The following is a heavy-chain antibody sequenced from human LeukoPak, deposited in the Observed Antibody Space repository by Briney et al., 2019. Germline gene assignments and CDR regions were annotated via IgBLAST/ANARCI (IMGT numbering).Heavy chain of an antibody. CDR3: ARDQGLTGDPESAFDI. Sequence: SETLSLTCTVSGGSISSYYWSWIRQPPGKGLEWIAYINYSGRTNYNPSLKSRVTISVDTSKNQFSLKLSSVTAADTAVYYCARDQGLTGDPESAFDIWGQGTMVTVSS. D-gene: IGHD7-27*01. J-gene: IGHJ3*02. V-gene: IGHV4-59*01. CDR1: GGSISSYY. CDR2: INYSGRT.